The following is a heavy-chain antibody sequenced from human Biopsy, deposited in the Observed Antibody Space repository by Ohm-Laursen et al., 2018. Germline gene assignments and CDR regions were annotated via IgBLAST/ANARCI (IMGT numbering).Heavy chain of an antibody. D-gene: IGHD3-3*01. CDR1: GDRFSNYP. J-gene: IGHJ4*02. V-gene: IGHV1-69*06. CDR2: IIPIFNTP. CDR3: ARGDFWSGYYTIFDY. Sequence: SVKVSCKVSGDRFSNYPISWVRQAPGQGLEWMGGIIPIFNTPKYAQRFQGRVTITADRSTTTAYMELSSLRSDDTAVYYCARGDFWSGYYTIFDYWGQGTLVTVSS.